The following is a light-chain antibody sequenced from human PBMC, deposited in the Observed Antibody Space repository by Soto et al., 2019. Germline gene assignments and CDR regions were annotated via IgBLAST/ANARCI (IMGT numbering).Light chain of an antibody. J-gene: IGLJ1*01. CDR1: SSDVGGYNY. CDR3: SSYAGSSNYV. Sequence: QSVLTQPPSVSGAPGQRVTISCIGGSSDVGGYNYVSWYQQHPGKAPRLLIYEVTQRPSGVPDRFSGSKSGNTASLTVSGLQAEDEADYYCSSYAGSSNYVFGTGTKVTVL. CDR2: EVT. V-gene: IGLV2-8*01.